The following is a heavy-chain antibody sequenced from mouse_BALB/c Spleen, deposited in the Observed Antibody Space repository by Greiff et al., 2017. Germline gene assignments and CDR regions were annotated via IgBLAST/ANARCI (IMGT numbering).Heavy chain of an antibody. J-gene: IGHJ3*01. V-gene: IGHV5-9-4*01. CDR3: ANGNYGAY. CDR1: GFTFSSYA. Sequence: EVKVVESGGGLVKPGGSLKLSCAASGFTFSSYAMSWVRQSPEKRLEWVAEISSGGSYTYYPDTVTGRFTISRDNAKNTLYLEMSSLRSEDTAMYYCANGNYGAYWGQGTLVTVSA. D-gene: IGHD2-1*01. CDR2: ISSGGSYT.